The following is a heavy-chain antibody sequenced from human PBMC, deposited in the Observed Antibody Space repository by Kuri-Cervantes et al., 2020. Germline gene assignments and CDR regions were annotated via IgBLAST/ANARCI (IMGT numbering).Heavy chain of an antibody. Sequence: GRSLRPSCEASGFTFDDYAMHWVRRAPGKGLEWVSGITWNGYSVGYADSVKGRFTISRDSAKKFLYLQMNSLRTEDTALYYCAKDRLRWEGNLQYFGMDVWGQGAT. CDR1: GFTFDDYA. J-gene: IGHJ6*02. CDR3: AKDRLRWEGNLQYFGMDV. V-gene: IGHV3-9*01. CDR2: ITWNGYSV. D-gene: IGHD1-26*01.